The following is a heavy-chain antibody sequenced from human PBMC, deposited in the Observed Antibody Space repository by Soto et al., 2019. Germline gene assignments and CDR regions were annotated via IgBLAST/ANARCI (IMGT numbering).Heavy chain of an antibody. CDR1: GYTFTSYG. Sequence: ASVKVSCKASGYTFTSYGISWVRQAPGQGLEWMGWISAYNGNTNYAQKLQGRVTMTTDTSTSTAYMELRSLRSDDTAVYYCARKVGCSSTSCYSDNWFDPWGQEPWSPSPQ. D-gene: IGHD2-2*01. CDR2: ISAYNGNT. CDR3: ARKVGCSSTSCYSDNWFDP. J-gene: IGHJ5*02. V-gene: IGHV1-18*01.